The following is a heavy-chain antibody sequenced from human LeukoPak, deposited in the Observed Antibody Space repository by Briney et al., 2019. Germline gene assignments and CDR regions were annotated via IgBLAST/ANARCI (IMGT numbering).Heavy chain of an antibody. Sequence: SETLSLTCAVYGGSFSGYYWSWIRQPPGKGLEWIGEINHSGSTNYNPSLKSRVTISVDTSKNQFSLKLSSVTAADTAVYYCAGGYKRGYCSSTSCYTNWFDPWGQGTLVTVSS. V-gene: IGHV4-34*01. D-gene: IGHD2-2*02. CDR1: GGSFSGYY. J-gene: IGHJ5*02. CDR3: AGGYKRGYCSSTSCYTNWFDP. CDR2: INHSGST.